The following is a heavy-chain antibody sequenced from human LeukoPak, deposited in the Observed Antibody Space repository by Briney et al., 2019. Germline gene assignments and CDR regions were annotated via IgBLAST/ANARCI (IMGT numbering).Heavy chain of an antibody. D-gene: IGHD3-22*01. CDR3: ARASYYYDSSGYPGYYFDY. CDR1: GYTFTDYY. V-gene: IGHV1-2*02. J-gene: IGHJ4*02. Sequence: ASVKVSCKASGYTFTDYYMHWVRQAPGQGLEWMGWINPNSGGTNYAQKFQGRVTMTRDTSISTAYMELSRLRSDDTAVYYCARASYYYDSSGYPGYYFDYWGQGTLITVSS. CDR2: INPNSGGT.